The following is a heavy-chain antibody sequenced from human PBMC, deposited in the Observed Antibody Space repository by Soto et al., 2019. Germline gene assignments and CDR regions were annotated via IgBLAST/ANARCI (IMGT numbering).Heavy chain of an antibody. CDR1: GGTFSSYA. D-gene: IGHD6-13*01. Sequence: ASVKVSCKASGGTFSSYAISWVRQAPGQGLEWMGGIIPIFGTANYAQKFQGRVTITAGESTSTAYMELSSLRSEDTAVYYCARDFLAAAGPGWFDPWGQGTLVTVSS. J-gene: IGHJ5*02. CDR3: ARDFLAAAGPGWFDP. V-gene: IGHV1-69*13. CDR2: IIPIFGTA.